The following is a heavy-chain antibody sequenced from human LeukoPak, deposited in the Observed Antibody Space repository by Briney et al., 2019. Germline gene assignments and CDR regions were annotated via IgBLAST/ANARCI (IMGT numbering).Heavy chain of an antibody. CDR1: TDSANTYY. J-gene: IGHJ4*02. CDR2: IYYSGST. CDR3: ARSGVPDY. V-gene: IGHV4-59*02. D-gene: IGHD7-27*01. Sequence: PSETLSLTCSVSTDSANTYYWSWIRQPPGKGLEWIGYIYYSGSTNYNPSLKSRVTISVDTSKNQFSLKLSSVTAADTAVYYCARSGVPDYWGQGTLVTVSS.